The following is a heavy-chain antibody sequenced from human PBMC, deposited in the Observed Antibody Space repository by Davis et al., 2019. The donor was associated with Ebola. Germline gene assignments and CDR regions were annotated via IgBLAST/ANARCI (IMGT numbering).Heavy chain of an antibody. Sequence: PGGSLRLSCAASGFTFSSYWMHWVRQAPGKGLVWVSCINRDGSTTTYADSVKGRFTISRHSSENTVFLQMNSLRPDDTAVYYCARDPPQSGGYVWGQGTLVTVSS. V-gene: IGHV3-74*03. CDR3: ARDPPQSGGYV. CDR2: INRDGSTT. D-gene: IGHD5-12*01. CDR1: GFTFSSYW. J-gene: IGHJ4*02.